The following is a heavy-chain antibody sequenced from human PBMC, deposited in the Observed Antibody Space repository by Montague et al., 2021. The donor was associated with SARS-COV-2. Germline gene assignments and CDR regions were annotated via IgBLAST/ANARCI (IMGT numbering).Heavy chain of an antibody. D-gene: IGHD6-13*01. Sequence: TLSLTCTVSGGYISSGSYYWSWIRQPAGRGMEWIGRIYASGSTKYNPSLKSRVTISVGTSKNQFSLKVSSVTAADTAVYYCARDLSSGWSYWFDPWGQGTLVTVSS. CDR2: IYASGST. J-gene: IGHJ5*02. V-gene: IGHV4-61*02. CDR1: GGYISSGSYY. CDR3: ARDLSSGWSYWFDP.